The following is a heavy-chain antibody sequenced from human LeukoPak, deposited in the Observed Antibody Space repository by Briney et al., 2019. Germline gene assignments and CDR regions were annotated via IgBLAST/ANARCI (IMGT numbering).Heavy chain of an antibody. CDR3: AKEVARRTGGFNP. CDR2: IYYSGTT. V-gene: IGHV4-38-2*02. J-gene: IGHJ5*02. CDR1: AYSISNDYY. Sequence: SETLSLTCTVSAYSISNDYYWVWIRQPPGKGLEWIGSIYYSGTTYYNPSLKSRVTISVDTSKNQLSLKLSSVTAADTAVYYCAKEVARRTGGFNPWGQGTLVTVSS. D-gene: IGHD3/OR15-3a*01.